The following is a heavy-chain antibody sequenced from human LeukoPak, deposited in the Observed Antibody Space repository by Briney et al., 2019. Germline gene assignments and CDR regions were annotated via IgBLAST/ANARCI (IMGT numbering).Heavy chain of an antibody. V-gene: IGHV1-46*01. D-gene: IGHD3-10*01. J-gene: IGHJ4*02. Sequence: GASVKVSCKASGYTFTSYYMHWVRQAPGQGLEWMGIINPSGGSTSYAQKFQGRVTMTRDTSTSTVYMELSSLRSEDTAVYYCARGLITRVRGVIRLPHYWAQGTLVTVSS. CDR2: INPSGGST. CDR3: ARGLITRVRGVIRLPHY. CDR1: GYTFTSYY.